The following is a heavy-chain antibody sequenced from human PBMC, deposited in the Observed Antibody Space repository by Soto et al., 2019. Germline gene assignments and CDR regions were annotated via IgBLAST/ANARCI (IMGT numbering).Heavy chain of an antibody. CDR3: ARLAMATRRGYNGMDV. Sequence: EVQLVQSGAEVKKPGESLRISCKGSGYSFTSYWISWVRQIPGKGLEWMGRIDPSDSYTNYSPSFQGHVTISADKSISTAYLQWSCLKASDTAMYYCARLAMATRRGYNGMDVWGQGTTVTVSS. D-gene: IGHD5-12*01. V-gene: IGHV5-10-1*01. CDR2: IDPSDSYT. J-gene: IGHJ6*02. CDR1: GYSFTSYW.